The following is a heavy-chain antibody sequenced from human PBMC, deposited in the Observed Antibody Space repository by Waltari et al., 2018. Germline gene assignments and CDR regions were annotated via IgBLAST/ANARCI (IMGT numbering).Heavy chain of an antibody. Sequence: QVQLQESGPGLVKPSETLFLTCTVSGGSISSYYWSWIRQHPGKGLEWIGYVYYSGSTNYNPSLKSRVTIAVDTSKIQFSLKLSSVTAADTAVYYCARSFGSGYASHYRYYYGMDVWGQGTTVTVSS. D-gene: IGHD3-3*01. V-gene: IGHV4-59*01. J-gene: IGHJ6*02. CDR3: ARSFGSGYASHYRYYYGMDV. CDR1: GGSISSYY. CDR2: VYYSGST.